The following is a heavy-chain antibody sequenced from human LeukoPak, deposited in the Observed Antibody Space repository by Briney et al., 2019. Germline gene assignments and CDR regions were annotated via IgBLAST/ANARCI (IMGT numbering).Heavy chain of an antibody. CDR1: GGTFSSYA. D-gene: IGHD1-26*01. J-gene: IGHJ4*02. Sequence: ASVKVSCKASGGTFSSYAISWVRQAPGQGLEWMGGIILIFGTANYAQKFQGRVTITADESTSTAYMELSSLRSEDTAVYYCATGSHRMGYFDYWGQGTLVTVSS. CDR2: IILIFGTA. CDR3: ATGSHRMGYFDY. V-gene: IGHV1-69*01.